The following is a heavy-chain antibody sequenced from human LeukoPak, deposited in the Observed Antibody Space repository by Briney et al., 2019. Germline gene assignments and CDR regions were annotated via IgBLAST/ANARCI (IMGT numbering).Heavy chain of an antibody. D-gene: IGHD2-2*01. CDR2: INPSSGGT. CDR1: GYTFTGYY. CDR3: ASPLGYCSSTSCRRDAFDI. V-gene: IGHV1-2*02. J-gene: IGHJ3*02. Sequence: GASVKVSCKASGYTFTGYYMHWVRQAPGQGLEWMGWINPSSGGTNYARKFQGRVTMTRDTSISTAYMELSRLGSDDTAVYYCASPLGYCSSTSCRRDAFDIWGQGTMVTVSS.